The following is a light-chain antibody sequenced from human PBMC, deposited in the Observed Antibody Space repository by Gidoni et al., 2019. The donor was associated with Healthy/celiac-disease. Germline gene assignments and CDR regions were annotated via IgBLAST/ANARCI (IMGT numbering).Light chain of an antibody. CDR3: MQALQTPFT. CDR2: LGS. J-gene: IGKJ5*01. Sequence: VMTQSPLSLLVTPGEPASISCRSSQSLLHSNGYNYSDWYQQKPGQSPQLLIYLGSNRASGVPDRFSGSGSGTDFTLKISRVEAEDVAVYYCMQALQTPFTFGQETRLEIK. V-gene: IGKV2-28*01. CDR1: QSLLHSNGYNY.